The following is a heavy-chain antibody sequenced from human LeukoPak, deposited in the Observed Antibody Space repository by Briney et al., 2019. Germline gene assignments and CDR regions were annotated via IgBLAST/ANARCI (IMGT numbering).Heavy chain of an antibody. V-gene: IGHV4-61*02. CDR2: IYTSGGT. CDR3: ASDVEMTTLAAFDI. Sequence: PSQTLSPTCTVSGGSISSGSYYWSWIRQPAGQGLEWIGRIYTSGGTNYNPSLKSRVTISVDTSKNQFSLILSSVTAADTAVYYCASDVEMTTLAAFDIWGQGTMVTVSS. J-gene: IGHJ3*02. CDR1: GGSISSGSYY. D-gene: IGHD5-24*01.